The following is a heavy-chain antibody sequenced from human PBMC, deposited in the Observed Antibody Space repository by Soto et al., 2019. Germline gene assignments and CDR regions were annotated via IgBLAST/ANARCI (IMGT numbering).Heavy chain of an antibody. CDR2: ISAYNGNT. D-gene: IGHD3-22*01. Sequence: ASVKVSCKASGYTFTSYGISWVRQAPGQGLEWMGWISAYNGNTNYAQKLQGRVTMTTGTSTSTAYMELRSLRSDDTAVYYCARDEGTAMIVVVIGHFQHWGQGTLVTVSS. CDR1: GYTFTSYG. CDR3: ARDEGTAMIVVVIGHFQH. V-gene: IGHV1-18*01. J-gene: IGHJ1*01.